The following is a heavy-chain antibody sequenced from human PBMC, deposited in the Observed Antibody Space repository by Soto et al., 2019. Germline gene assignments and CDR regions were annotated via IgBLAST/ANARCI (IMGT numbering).Heavy chain of an antibody. V-gene: IGHV3-21*01. CDR3: AREARDDY. CDR1: GSTFSSYS. D-gene: IGHD3-10*01. CDR2: ISGSSTYI. J-gene: IGHJ4*02. Sequence: EVQLVESGGGLVKPGGSLRLSCAASGSTFSSYSMNWVRQAPGKGLEWVSSISGSSTYIYYADSVKGRFTISRDNAKNSLYLQMNSLRAEDMAVYYCAREARDDYWGQGTLVTVSS.